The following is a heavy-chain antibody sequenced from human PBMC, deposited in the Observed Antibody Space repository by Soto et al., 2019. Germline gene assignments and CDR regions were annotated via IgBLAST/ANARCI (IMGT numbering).Heavy chain of an antibody. Sequence: SETLSLTCTVSGGSISSGGYYWSWIRQHPGKGLEWIGYIYYSGSTYYNPSLKSRLTISIDTSKNQFSLKLSSVTAADTAVYYCATSGSSWYNGYYYYGMDVWGQGTTVTVSS. CDR1: GGSISSGGYY. J-gene: IGHJ6*02. CDR2: IYYSGST. V-gene: IGHV4-31*03. CDR3: ATSGSSWYNGYYYYGMDV. D-gene: IGHD6-13*01.